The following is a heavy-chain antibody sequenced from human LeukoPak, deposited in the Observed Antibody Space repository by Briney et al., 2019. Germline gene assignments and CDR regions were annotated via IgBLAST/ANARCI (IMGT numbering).Heavy chain of an antibody. CDR1: GYSVSSNSAA. CDR3: ARGPQLVDYYYIDV. CDR2: TYYRSKWYN. V-gene: IGHV6-1*01. D-gene: IGHD6-13*01. Sequence: SQTLSLTCDISGYSVSSNSAAWNWIRQSPSRGLEWLGRTYYRSKWYNDYAVPVKSRITINPDTSKNQFSLQLNSVTPEDTAVYYCARGPQLVDYYYIDVWGKGTTVTVSS. J-gene: IGHJ6*03.